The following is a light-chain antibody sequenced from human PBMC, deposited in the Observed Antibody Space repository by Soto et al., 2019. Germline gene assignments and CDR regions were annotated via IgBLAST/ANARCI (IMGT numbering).Light chain of an antibody. Sequence: EIVLTQSPGTLSLSPGERATLSCRASQSVSSSYLAWYQQNPGQAPRLLIYGASSRATGIPDRFSGSGSGTDFTLTISRLEPEDFAVYYCQQYGSSPLYTFGQGTKVEIK. CDR3: QQYGSSPLYT. V-gene: IGKV3-20*01. CDR2: GAS. J-gene: IGKJ2*01. CDR1: QSVSSSY.